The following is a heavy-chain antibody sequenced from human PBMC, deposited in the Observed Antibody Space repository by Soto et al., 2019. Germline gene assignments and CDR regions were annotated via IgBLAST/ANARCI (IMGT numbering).Heavy chain of an antibody. J-gene: IGHJ4*02. V-gene: IGHV2-5*02. Sequence: QITLKESGPTLVKPTQTLTLTCTFSGFSLSTRGVAVGWFRQPPGKALELLALIYWDEDKWYSPSLKSRRTITDDTSKNQVVLTMTNIDPVYPATYYCAHRPRGYAYYFDYWGQGTLVTVSS. CDR1: GFSLSTRGVA. CDR3: AHRPRGYAYYFDY. D-gene: IGHD5-12*01. CDR2: IYWDEDK.